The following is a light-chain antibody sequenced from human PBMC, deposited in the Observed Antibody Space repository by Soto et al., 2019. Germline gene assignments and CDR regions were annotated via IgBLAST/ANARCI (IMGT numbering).Light chain of an antibody. Sequence: DIQMTQSTSTLSASVGDRVTITCRASQTISNWLAWYQQKPGKAPKLLIYDASILESGVPSRFSGSGSGTEFTLTISSLQPDDFAAYYCQHYNSYSSTFGQGTKVDIK. CDR1: QTISNW. V-gene: IGKV1-5*01. CDR2: DAS. J-gene: IGKJ1*01. CDR3: QHYNSYSST.